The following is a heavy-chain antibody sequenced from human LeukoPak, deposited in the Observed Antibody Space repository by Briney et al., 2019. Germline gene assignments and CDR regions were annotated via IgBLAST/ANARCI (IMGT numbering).Heavy chain of an antibody. D-gene: IGHD2-15*01. CDR2: MYHGGST. CDR1: GYSISSGYY. CDR3: ARVIYCSGGSCYDGAWFDP. Sequence: SETLSLTCGVSGYSISSGYYWGWIRQPPGKGLEWIGSMYHGGSTYHNPSLKSPVTKSVDTSKNQFSLKLSSLTAADTAVYYCARVIYCSGGSCYDGAWFDPWGQGTLVTVSS. J-gene: IGHJ5*02. V-gene: IGHV4-38-2*01.